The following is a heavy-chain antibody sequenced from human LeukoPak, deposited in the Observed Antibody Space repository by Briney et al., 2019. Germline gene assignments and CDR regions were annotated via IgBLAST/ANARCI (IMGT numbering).Heavy chain of an antibody. D-gene: IGHD3-3*01. CDR1: GGSITSVGYY. CDR3: ARDHRRDYDSGLD. Sequence: PSETLSLTCTVSGGSITSVGYYWSWIRQPPGKGLEWIGYIYHSGSTYYNPSLKSRVTISVDRSKNQFSLNLNSVTAADTAVYYCARDHRRDYDSGLDWGQGTLVTVSS. V-gene: IGHV4-30-2*01. CDR2: IYHSGST. J-gene: IGHJ4*02.